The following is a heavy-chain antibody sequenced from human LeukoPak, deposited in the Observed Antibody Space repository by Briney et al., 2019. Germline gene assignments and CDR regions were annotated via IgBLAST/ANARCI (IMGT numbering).Heavy chain of an antibody. V-gene: IGHV4-59*13. Sequence: PSETLSLSCSISGGSIGSSFWNWIRLSPEKGLEWIGYISYSGRTNYSPSLKSRVTISIDTSKNQLSLTLSSVTAADTALYYCARDRSGTYYTFVVWGQGTMVSVSA. D-gene: IGHD1-26*01. CDR3: ARDRSGTYYTFVV. CDR1: GGSIGSSF. CDR2: ISYSGRT. J-gene: IGHJ3*01.